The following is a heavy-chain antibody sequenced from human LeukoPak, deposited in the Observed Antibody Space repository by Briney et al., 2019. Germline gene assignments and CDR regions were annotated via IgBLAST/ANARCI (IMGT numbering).Heavy chain of an antibody. CDR1: RHTLTDLS. CDR3: ATGGIYSLLDY. J-gene: IGHJ4*02. V-gene: IGHV1-24*01. D-gene: IGHD1-26*01. CDR2: IDPEDGET. Sequence: ASVKVSCKVSRHTLTDLSTHWVRQAPGRGLEWMGGIDPEDGETIYAQKFQGRVTLTEDTSTDTAYMELSSLRSEDTAVYYCATGGIYSLLDYWGQGTLVTVSS.